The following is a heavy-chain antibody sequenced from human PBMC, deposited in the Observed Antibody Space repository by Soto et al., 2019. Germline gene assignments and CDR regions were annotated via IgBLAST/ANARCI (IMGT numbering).Heavy chain of an antibody. CDR1: GYTFTGYY. V-gene: IGHV1-2*02. Sequence: RASVKVSCKASGYTFTGYYMHWVRQAPGQGLEWMGWINPNSGGTNYAQKFQGRVTMTRDTSISTAYMELTSLTYDDTAVYYCARDVSGPGATYVMDVWGQGTTVTVSS. J-gene: IGHJ6*02. D-gene: IGHD2-2*01. CDR3: ARDVSGPGATYVMDV. CDR2: INPNSGGT.